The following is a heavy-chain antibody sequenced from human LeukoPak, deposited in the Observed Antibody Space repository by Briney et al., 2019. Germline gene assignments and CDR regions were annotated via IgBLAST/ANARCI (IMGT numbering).Heavy chain of an antibody. D-gene: IGHD2-15*01. Sequence: ASVKVSCKASGGIFNRYVISRVRQAPGQGLELMGGLIPTLGTANYAQKFQGRVTITADKPSNTAYMELSSLRFEDTAVYYCARDVGGPANYWGQGTLVTVSS. CDR3: ARDVGGPANY. V-gene: IGHV1-69*10. CDR2: LIPTLGTA. J-gene: IGHJ4*02. CDR1: GGIFNRYV.